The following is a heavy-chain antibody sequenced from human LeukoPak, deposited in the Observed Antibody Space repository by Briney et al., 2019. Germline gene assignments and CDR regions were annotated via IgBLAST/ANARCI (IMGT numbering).Heavy chain of an antibody. CDR2: ISSSGSTI. CDR1: GFTFSDYY. D-gene: IGHD4-11*01. Sequence: GGSLRLSCAASGFTFSDYYMSWIRQAPGKGLEWLSYISSSGSTIYYADSVKGRFTISRDNSKNTLYLQMNSLRAEDTAVYYCAKDATVTSEGDAFDIWGQGTMVTVSS. J-gene: IGHJ3*02. V-gene: IGHV3-11*01. CDR3: AKDATVTSEGDAFDI.